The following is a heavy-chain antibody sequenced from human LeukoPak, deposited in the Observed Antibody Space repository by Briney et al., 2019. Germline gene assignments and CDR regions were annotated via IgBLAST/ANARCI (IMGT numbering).Heavy chain of an antibody. CDR2: ISWNSGLI. CDR1: GFKFDDCA. Sequence: GGSLRLSCAASGFKFDDCAMHWVRQVPGKGLEWVSGISWNSGLIDYADSVKGRFSISRDNAKNSLYLQMNSLKAEDTALYYCAKERSSAIDYWGQGTLVTVSS. D-gene: IGHD2-15*01. CDR3: AKERSSAIDY. V-gene: IGHV3-9*01. J-gene: IGHJ4*02.